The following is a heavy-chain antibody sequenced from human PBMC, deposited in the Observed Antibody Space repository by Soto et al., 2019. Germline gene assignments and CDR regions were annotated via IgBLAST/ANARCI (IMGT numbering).Heavy chain of an antibody. V-gene: IGHV1-18*01. D-gene: IGHD2-8*01. CDR3: AXEASVLIPAPQPSRFDS. CDR1: GYSFMKYG. Sequence: ASVKVSCKGFGYSFMKYGINWVRQAPGQGLEWVGWISPYSGYTHSAQKFHGRLTLTTDTVASTAYMELRILRSADTALYYCAXEASVLIPAPQPSRFDSWGQGTLVTVSS. CDR2: ISPYSGYT. J-gene: IGHJ4*02.